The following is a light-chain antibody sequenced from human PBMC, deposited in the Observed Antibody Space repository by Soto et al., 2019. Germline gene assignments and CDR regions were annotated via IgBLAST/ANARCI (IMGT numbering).Light chain of an antibody. CDR2: EES. CDR3: QQVKTYPRT. CDR1: QAVPNN. Sequence: DIHLTQSPSFLSASVGDRVTITCRPSQAVPNNMAWYQQKPGKPPKLLIYEESTLHSGVPSRFSGRKSGTQCTLTIDSLQPEDFATYYWQQVKTYPRTFGGGTKVEIK. J-gene: IGKJ4*01. V-gene: IGKV1-9*01.